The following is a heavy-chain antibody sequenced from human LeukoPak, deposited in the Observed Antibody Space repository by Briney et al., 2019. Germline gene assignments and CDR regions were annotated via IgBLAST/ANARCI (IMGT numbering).Heavy chain of an antibody. CDR2: IYYGGNT. CDR1: GGSISSGVYS. J-gene: IGHJ3*02. Sequence: PSQTLSLTCAVSGGSISSGVYSWSWVRQPPGRGLEWLGYIYYGGNTYYNPSLKSRLTISVDKSKNQFSLKLSSVTAADTAVYYCARDKRRGPWDAFDIWGQGTMVTVSS. CDR3: ARDKRRGPWDAFDI. V-gene: IGHV4-30-4*07.